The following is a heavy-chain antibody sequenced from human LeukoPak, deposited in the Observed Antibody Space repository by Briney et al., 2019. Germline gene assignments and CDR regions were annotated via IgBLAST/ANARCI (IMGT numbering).Heavy chain of an antibody. Sequence: KASETLSLTCTVSGGSISSSSYYWGWIRQPPGKGLEWIGSIYYSGSTYYNPSLKSRVTISVDTSKNQFSLKLSSVTAADTAVYYCARQGGSQVQGVIKHFDYWGQGTLVTVSS. CDR2: IYYSGST. V-gene: IGHV4-39*01. J-gene: IGHJ4*02. D-gene: IGHD3-10*01. CDR3: ARQGGSQVQGVIKHFDY. CDR1: GGSISSSSYY.